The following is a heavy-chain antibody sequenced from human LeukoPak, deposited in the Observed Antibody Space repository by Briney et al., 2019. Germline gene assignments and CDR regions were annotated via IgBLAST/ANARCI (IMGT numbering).Heavy chain of an antibody. V-gene: IGHV4-59*11. D-gene: IGHD2-2*01. Sequence: SETLSLTCTVSGASISSHYWSWIRQPPGKGLECIGYIYYSGSTNHNPSLTNYNPSLKSRVTISVDTSKKQVSLKLSSVTAADTAVYYCARYHSDPYQVPKEYYYMDVWGKGTTVTVSS. J-gene: IGHJ6*03. CDR1: GASISSHY. CDR2: IYYSGSTNHNPSLT. CDR3: ARYHSDPYQVPKEYYYMDV.